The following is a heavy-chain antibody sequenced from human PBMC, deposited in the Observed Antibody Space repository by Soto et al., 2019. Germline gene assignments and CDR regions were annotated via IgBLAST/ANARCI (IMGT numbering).Heavy chain of an antibody. D-gene: IGHD3-10*01. CDR3: ARAMVRGKNYYGVDV. CDR1: GYSFTNFW. CDR2: IYPGDSDT. J-gene: IGHJ6*02. Sequence: GEPLRISRKGSGYSFTNFWSGWVSQMPGKGLEWMGIIYPGDSDTRYSPSFQGQVTISADKSISTAYLQWSSLRASDTAMYYCARAMVRGKNYYGVDVWGQGPTVTVSS. V-gene: IGHV5-51*01.